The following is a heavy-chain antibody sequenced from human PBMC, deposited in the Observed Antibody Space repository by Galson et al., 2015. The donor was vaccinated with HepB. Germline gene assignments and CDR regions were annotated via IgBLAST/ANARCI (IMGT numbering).Heavy chain of an antibody. V-gene: IGHV1-18*01. CDR1: GYTFTSYG. D-gene: IGHD2-2*01. CDR3: ARDLLRDYCSSASCTRFDP. CDR2: ISAYNGNT. Sequence: QSGAEVKKPGASVKVSCKASGYTFTSYGISWVRQAPGQGLEWMGWISAYNGNTNYAQQLQGRVTMTTDTSTTTAYMELRSLRSDDTAVYYCARDLLRDYCSSASCTRFDPWGQGTLVTVSS. J-gene: IGHJ5*02.